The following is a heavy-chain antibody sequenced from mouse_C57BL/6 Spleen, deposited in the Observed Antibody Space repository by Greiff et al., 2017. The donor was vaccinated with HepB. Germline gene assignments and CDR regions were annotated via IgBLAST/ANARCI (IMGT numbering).Heavy chain of an antibody. D-gene: IGHD2-3*01. Sequence: QVQLQQPGAELVMPGASVKLSCKASGYTFTSYWMHWVKQRPGQGLEWIGEIDPSDSYTNYNQKFKGKSTLTVDKSSSTAYMQLSSLTSEDSAVYYCAKPGYYDYFDYWGQGTTPTVSS. CDR3: AKPGYYDYFDY. J-gene: IGHJ2*01. CDR1: GYTFTSYW. CDR2: IDPSDSYT. V-gene: IGHV1-69*01.